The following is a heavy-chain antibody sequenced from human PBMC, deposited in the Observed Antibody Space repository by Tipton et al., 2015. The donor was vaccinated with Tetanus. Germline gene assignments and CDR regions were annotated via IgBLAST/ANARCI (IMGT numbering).Heavy chain of an antibody. D-gene: IGHD3-9*01. V-gene: IGHV4-59*08. CDR3: ARLGYDILTGCHYDS. CDR1: SGSIRSYY. J-gene: IGHJ4*02. Sequence: TLSLTCTVSSGSIRSYYWSWIRQPPGTGLEWIGYVYYSGSTNYNPSLKSRVNISVDTSKNQFSLKLSSVTAADTAVYYCARLGYDILTGCHYDSWGQGTLVTVSS. CDR2: VYYSGST.